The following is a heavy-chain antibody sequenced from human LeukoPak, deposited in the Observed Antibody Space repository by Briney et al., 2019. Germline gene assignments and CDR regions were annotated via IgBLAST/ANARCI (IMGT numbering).Heavy chain of an antibody. CDR3: ARTGGSYYFDY. D-gene: IGHD1-26*01. Sequence: GGSLRLSCIASGFTFTSYAMNWVRQAPGKGLEWVSGISGSNTYYADSVKGRFTISRDNSKNTLYLQMNSLRAEDTAVYYCARTGGSYYFDYWGQGTLVTVSS. CDR1: GFTFTSYA. J-gene: IGHJ4*02. V-gene: IGHV3-23*01. CDR2: ISGSNT.